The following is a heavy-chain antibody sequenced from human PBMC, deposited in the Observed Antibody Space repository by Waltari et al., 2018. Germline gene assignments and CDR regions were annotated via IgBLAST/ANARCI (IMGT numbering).Heavy chain of an antibody. D-gene: IGHD1-26*01. Sequence: EVQLVESGGGSIQPGGSLRLSCGASGFTFSSNFMSWVRQDPGKGLEWCSNNYNDGTTYYGDSVKGRFTIYRDNSKSTMYLQMNTLRTEDTAVYYCATGRYRFFDYWGQGTLVTVSS. J-gene: IGHJ4*02. CDR2: NYNDGTT. CDR1: GFTFSSNF. V-gene: IGHV3-53*01. CDR3: ATGRYRFFDY.